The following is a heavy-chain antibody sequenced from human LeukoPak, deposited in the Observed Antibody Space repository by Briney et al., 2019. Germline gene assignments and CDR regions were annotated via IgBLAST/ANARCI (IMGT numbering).Heavy chain of an antibody. Sequence: GGSLRLSCAASGFTFSSYWMHWVRHAPGKGLVWVSRINSDGSSTSYADSVKGRFTISRDNAKNTLYLQMNSLRAEDTAVYYCARGSDSYYYDSSGYYHYWGQGTLVTVSS. D-gene: IGHD3-22*01. CDR3: ARGSDSYYYDSSGYYHY. CDR2: INSDGSST. V-gene: IGHV3-74*01. CDR1: GFTFSSYW. J-gene: IGHJ4*02.